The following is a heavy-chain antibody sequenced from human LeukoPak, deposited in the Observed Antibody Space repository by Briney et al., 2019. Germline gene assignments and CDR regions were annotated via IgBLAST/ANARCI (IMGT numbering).Heavy chain of an antibody. Sequence: ASVKVSCKASGYTFTSYGISWVRQAPGQGLEWMGWISAYNGNTNYAQKLQGRVTMTTDTSTSTAYMELRSLRSDDTAVYYCARDLDAMIVASEAFDIWGQGTMVTVSS. D-gene: IGHD3-22*01. CDR1: GYTFTSYG. CDR3: ARDLDAMIVASEAFDI. CDR2: ISAYNGNT. V-gene: IGHV1-18*01. J-gene: IGHJ3*02.